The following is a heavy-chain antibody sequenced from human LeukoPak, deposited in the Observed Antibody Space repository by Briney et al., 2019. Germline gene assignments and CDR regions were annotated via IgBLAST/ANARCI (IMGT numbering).Heavy chain of an antibody. Sequence: GGSLRLSCAASGITFSSYVMSWVRQAPGKGLEWVAVISYDGSNKYYADSVKGRFTISRDNSKNTLYLQMNSLRAEDTAVYYCAKDLGYSYNYYYYYYGMDVWGQGTTVTVSS. D-gene: IGHD5-18*01. V-gene: IGHV3-30*18. J-gene: IGHJ6*02. CDR1: GITFSSYV. CDR2: ISYDGSNK. CDR3: AKDLGYSYNYYYYYYGMDV.